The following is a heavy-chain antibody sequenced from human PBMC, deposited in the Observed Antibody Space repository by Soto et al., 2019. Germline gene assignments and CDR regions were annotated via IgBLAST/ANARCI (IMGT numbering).Heavy chain of an antibody. D-gene: IGHD1-20*01. CDR3: ARRVITARTSWSCVDL. Sequence: EVQLLESGGGLVQPGGSLRLSCAASEFTFSNYVMNWVRQAPGKGLEWVSTISGSGDSPFYADSVKGRFTVSRDNFKSTLDLQMTRLRAEASAVYYCARRVITARTSWSCVDLWGQGTVVTGSS. J-gene: IGHJ3*01. CDR2: ISGSGDSP. CDR1: EFTFSNYV. V-gene: IGHV3-23*01.